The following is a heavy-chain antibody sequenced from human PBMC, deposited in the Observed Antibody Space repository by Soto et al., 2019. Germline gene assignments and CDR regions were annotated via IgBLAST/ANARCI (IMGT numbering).Heavy chain of an antibody. CDR1: GGTFSSYA. CDR3: ARSAREFWSGSRYYGMDV. D-gene: IGHD3-3*01. Sequence: SVKVSCKASGGTFSSYAISWVRQAPGQGLEWVGGIIPFFGSTNYAQKFQGRVTITADESTITAYMELSSLRSEDTAVYYCARSAREFWSGSRYYGMDVWGQGTTVTAP. V-gene: IGHV1-69*13. J-gene: IGHJ6*02. CDR2: IIPFFGST.